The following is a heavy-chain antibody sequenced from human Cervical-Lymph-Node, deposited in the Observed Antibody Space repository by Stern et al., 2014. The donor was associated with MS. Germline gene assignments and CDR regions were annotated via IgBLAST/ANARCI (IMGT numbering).Heavy chain of an antibody. CDR3: ARDGRHRYTYALDV. CDR1: GGTFNVYA. D-gene: IGHD1-14*01. CDR2: CFPVFGTE. Sequence: VQLVESGAEVKKPGSSVKVSCKASGGTFNVYAINWLRQAPGQGLEWMGWCFPVFGTENYAQNFQGRVTITADESTRTSSMQLSSLTFNDTAVYYCARDGRHRYTYALDVWGQGTTVTVSS. V-gene: IGHV1-69*01. J-gene: IGHJ6*02.